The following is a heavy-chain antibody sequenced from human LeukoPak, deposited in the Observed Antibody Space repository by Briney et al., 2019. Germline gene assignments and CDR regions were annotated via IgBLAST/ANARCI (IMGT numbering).Heavy chain of an antibody. CDR1: GYSISSGYY. Sequence: SETLSLTCTVSGYSISSGYYWGWIRQPPGKGLEWIGSIYHSGSTYYNPSLKSRVTTSVDTSKNQFSLKLSSVTAADTAVYYCARAGELLHFDYWGQGTLVTVSS. D-gene: IGHD1-26*01. V-gene: IGHV4-38-2*02. CDR3: ARAGELLHFDY. CDR2: IYHSGST. J-gene: IGHJ4*02.